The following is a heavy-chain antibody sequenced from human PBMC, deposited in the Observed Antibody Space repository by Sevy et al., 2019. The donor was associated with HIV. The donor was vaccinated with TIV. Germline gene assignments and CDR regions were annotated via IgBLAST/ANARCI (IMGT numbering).Heavy chain of an antibody. CDR1: GYRLRELS. D-gene: IGHD1-26*01. CDR3: ATLIVGTSYLRL. Sequence: ASVKVSCNVSGYRLRELSTYWVRQTPAKGLEGMGGFDPEYDEPTYAQNFQGRVTMTEDTSTDTAYMELSSLTSEDTAVYYCATLIVGTSYLRLWAPGTLVTVSS. J-gene: IGHJ4*02. V-gene: IGHV1-24*01. CDR2: FDPEYDEP.